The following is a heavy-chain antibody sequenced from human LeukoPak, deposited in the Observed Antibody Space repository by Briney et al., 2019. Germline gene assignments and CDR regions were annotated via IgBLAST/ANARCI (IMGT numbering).Heavy chain of an antibody. CDR1: GFTFSSYA. D-gene: IGHD6-13*01. Sequence: PGGSLRLSCAASGFTFSSYAMSWARQAPGKGLEWVSAVNARGYSTYYADSVKGRFTISRDNSKNTLYLQMNSLRAEDTAVYYCARDRLIYSSSGTNFDYWGQGTLVTVSS. CDR3: ARDRLIYSSSGTNFDY. J-gene: IGHJ4*02. V-gene: IGHV3-23*01. CDR2: VNARGYST.